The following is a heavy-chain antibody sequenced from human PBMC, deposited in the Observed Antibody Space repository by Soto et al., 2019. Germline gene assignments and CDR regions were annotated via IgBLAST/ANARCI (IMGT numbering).Heavy chain of an antibody. Sequence: PGGSLILSCAASGFTFSSYGMHWVRQAPGKGLEWVAVISYDGSNKYYADSVKGRFTISRDNSKNTLYLQMNSLRAEDTAVYYCAKFLFAGPSPLFDYWGQGTLVTVSS. J-gene: IGHJ4*02. V-gene: IGHV3-30*18. D-gene: IGHD3-10*02. CDR2: ISYDGSNK. CDR3: AKFLFAGPSPLFDY. CDR1: GFTFSSYG.